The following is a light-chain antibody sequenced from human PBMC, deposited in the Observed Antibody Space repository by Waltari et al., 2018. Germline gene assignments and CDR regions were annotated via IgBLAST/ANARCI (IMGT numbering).Light chain of an antibody. CDR2: DVT. Sequence: QSALTQPASVSGSPGQSITISCSGVGSAVGASDSVSWHQHHPGKAPEVTTSDVTNRPSGVSDRFSASTSANTASLTISRLHPEDEAEYYCSSQTLDGLVLFGGGTRLTVL. V-gene: IGLV2-14*03. J-gene: IGLJ2*01. CDR3: SSQTLDGLVL. CDR1: GSAVGASDS.